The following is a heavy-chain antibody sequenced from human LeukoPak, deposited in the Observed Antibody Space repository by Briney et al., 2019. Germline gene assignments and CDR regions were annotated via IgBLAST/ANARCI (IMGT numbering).Heavy chain of an antibody. V-gene: IGHV3-21*01. J-gene: IGHJ4*02. CDR1: GFTFSSYS. CDR2: ISSSSYI. CDR3: ARFRVAVAGTGDYFDY. D-gene: IGHD6-13*01. Sequence: PGGSLRLSCAASGFTFSSYSMNWVRQAPGKGLEWVSSISSSSYIYYADSVKGRFTISRDNAKNSLYLQMNSLRAEDTAVYYCARFRVAVAGTGDYFDYWGQGTLVTVSS.